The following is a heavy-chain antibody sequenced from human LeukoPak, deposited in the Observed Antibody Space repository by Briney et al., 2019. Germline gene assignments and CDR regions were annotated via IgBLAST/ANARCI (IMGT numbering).Heavy chain of an antibody. CDR3: AREPDSSGWYNPLCYFDY. J-gene: IGHJ4*02. CDR2: ISSSSSYI. CDR1: GFTFSSYS. Sequence: GGSLRLSCAASGFTFSSYSMNRDRQAPGKGLEWVSSISSSSSYIYYADSVKGRFTISRDNAKNSLYLQMNSLRAEDTAVYYCAREPDSSGWYNPLCYFDYWGQGTLVTVSS. D-gene: IGHD6-19*01. V-gene: IGHV3-21*01.